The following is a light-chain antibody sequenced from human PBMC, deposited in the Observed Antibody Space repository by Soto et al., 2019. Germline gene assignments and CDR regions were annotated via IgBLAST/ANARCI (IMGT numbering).Light chain of an antibody. V-gene: IGLV2-14*01. CDR1: SSDDGSYNY. J-gene: IGLJ2*01. Sequence: QSVLTQPASVSGSPGQSITISCTGTSSDDGSYNYVSWYQHHPDKAPKVIIYEVANRPSEISNRFSGSKSGNTAYLTISGLQAEDEADYYCSSYTTTNPVVFAGGTKLTVL. CDR3: SSYTTTNPVV. CDR2: EVA.